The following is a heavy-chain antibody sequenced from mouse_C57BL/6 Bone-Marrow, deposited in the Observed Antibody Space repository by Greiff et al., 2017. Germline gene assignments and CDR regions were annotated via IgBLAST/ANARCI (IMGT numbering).Heavy chain of an antibody. CDR3: ASHAY. CDR1: GYSFTGYY. CDR2: INPSTGGT. V-gene: IGHV1-42*01. J-gene: IGHJ3*01. Sequence: DVQLQESGPELVKPGASVKISCKASGYSFTGYYMNWVKQSPEKSLEWIGEINPSTGGTTYNQKFKAKATLTVDKSSSTAYMQLKSLTSEDSAVYYCASHAYWGQGTLVTVSA.